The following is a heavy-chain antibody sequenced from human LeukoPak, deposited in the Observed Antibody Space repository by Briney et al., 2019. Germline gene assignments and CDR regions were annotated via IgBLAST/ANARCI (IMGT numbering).Heavy chain of an antibody. D-gene: IGHD5-12*01. J-gene: IGHJ4*02. Sequence: PGGSLRLSCPGSGFTFRSYEMNWVRQAPGKGLEWVSYISSSGSTIYYADSVKGRFTISRDNAKNSLYLQMNSLRAEDTAVYYCAKLSLGTNSGYDVRDGDVMGTSFDYWGQGTLVTVSS. CDR1: GFTFRSYE. V-gene: IGHV3-48*03. CDR2: ISSSGSTI. CDR3: AKLSLGTNSGYDVRDGDVMGTSFDY.